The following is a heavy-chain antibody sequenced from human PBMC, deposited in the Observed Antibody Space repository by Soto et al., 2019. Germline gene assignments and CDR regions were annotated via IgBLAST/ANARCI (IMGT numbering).Heavy chain of an antibody. CDR3: ARHPRIAAAGH. Sequence: PGESLKISCKGSGYTFTDYWIGWVRQLPGKGLEWMGIIYPGDSDTRYSPSFQGHVTITVDKSTSTAYLQWNTLRASDTAMYYCARHPRIAAAGHWGQETLVTVS. D-gene: IGHD6-13*01. J-gene: IGHJ4*02. V-gene: IGHV5-51*01. CDR2: IYPGDSDT. CDR1: GYTFTDYW.